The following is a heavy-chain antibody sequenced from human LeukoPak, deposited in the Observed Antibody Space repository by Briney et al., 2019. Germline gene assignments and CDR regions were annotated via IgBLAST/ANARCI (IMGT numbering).Heavy chain of an antibody. CDR1: GGSISSYY. D-gene: IGHD6-19*01. J-gene: IGHJ4*02. Sequence: SETLSLTCTVSGGSISSYYWSWIRQPPGKGLEWIGYIYYSGSTNYNPSLKSRVTISVDTSKNQFSLKMNSMTAADTAVYFCARGAGWYNYWGQGTLVTVSS. V-gene: IGHV4-59*01. CDR3: ARGAGWYNY. CDR2: IYYSGST.